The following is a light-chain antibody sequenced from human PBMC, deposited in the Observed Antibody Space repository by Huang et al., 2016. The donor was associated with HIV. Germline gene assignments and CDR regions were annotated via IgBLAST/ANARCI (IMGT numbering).Light chain of an antibody. CDR1: QSVSGNY. Sequence: EIVLTQSPATVSLSPGERATLSCGASQSVSGNYLAWYQQKPGLVPRLLIYDASTRATGIPDRYSGSGSGTDFTLTINRLEPEDFAVYYCHQYGSSPLTFGGGTKVDIK. V-gene: IGKV3D-20*01. CDR3: HQYGSSPLT. CDR2: DAS. J-gene: IGKJ4*01.